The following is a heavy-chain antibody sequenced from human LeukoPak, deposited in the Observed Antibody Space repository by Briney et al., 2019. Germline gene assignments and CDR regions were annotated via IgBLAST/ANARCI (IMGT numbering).Heavy chain of an antibody. CDR2: IIPILGIA. CDR1: GGTFSSYA. J-gene: IGHJ4*02. V-gene: IGHV1-69*04. Sequence: VASVKVSCKASGGTFSSYAISWVRQAPGQGLEWMGRIIPILGIANYAQKFQGRVTITADKSTSTAYMGLSSLRSEDTAVYYCARDVTVLRFLEDWGQGTLVTVSS. CDR3: ARDVTVLRFLED. D-gene: IGHD3-3*01.